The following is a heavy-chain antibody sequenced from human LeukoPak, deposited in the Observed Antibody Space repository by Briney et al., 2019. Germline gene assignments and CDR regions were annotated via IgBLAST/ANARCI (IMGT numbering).Heavy chain of an antibody. CDR3: ARVIAAAGTCWFDP. Sequence: PSETLSLTCTVSGGSISRSSYYWGWIRQPPGKGLEWIGSIYYSGSTYYNPSLKSRVTISVDTSKNQFSLKLSSVTAADTAVYYCARVIAAAGTCWFDPWGQGTLVTVSS. CDR1: GGSISRSSYY. CDR2: IYYSGST. V-gene: IGHV4-39*01. J-gene: IGHJ5*02. D-gene: IGHD6-13*01.